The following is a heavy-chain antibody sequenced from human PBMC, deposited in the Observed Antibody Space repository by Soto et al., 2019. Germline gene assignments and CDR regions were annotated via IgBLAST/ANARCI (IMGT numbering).Heavy chain of an antibody. V-gene: IGHV1-2*04. Sequence: ASVKVSCKASGYTFTGYYMHWVRQAPGQGLEWMGWINPNSGGTNYAQKFQGWVTMTRDTSISTAYMELSRLRSDDTAVYYCARGVAATSSSSSFLKYYFDYWGQGTLVTVSS. J-gene: IGHJ4*02. CDR1: GYTFTGYY. CDR2: INPNSGGT. D-gene: IGHD2-15*01. CDR3: ARGVAATSSSSSFLKYYFDY.